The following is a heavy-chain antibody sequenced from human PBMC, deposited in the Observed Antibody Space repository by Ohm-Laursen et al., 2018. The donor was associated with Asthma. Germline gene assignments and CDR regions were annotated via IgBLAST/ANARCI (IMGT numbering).Heavy chain of an antibody. D-gene: IGHD6-13*01. CDR3: ARRASSWAFDY. J-gene: IGHJ4*02. Sequence: GTLSLTCTVSGGSISSSSYYWGWIRQPPGKGLEWIGSIYYSGSTYYNPSLKSRVTISVDTSKNQFSLKLSSVTAADTAVYYCARRASSWAFDYWGQGTLVTVSS. CDR1: GGSISSSSYY. CDR2: IYYSGST. V-gene: IGHV4-39*01.